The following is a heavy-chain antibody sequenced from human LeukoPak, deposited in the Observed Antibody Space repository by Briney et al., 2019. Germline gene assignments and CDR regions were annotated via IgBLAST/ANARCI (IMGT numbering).Heavy chain of an antibody. CDR2: IYPGDSGT. V-gene: IGHV5-51*01. CDR3: ARPPVPRKKYSSITPYYFDY. CDR1: GYSFTSYW. Sequence: GESLKISCKGSGYSFTSYWIGWVRQMPGKGLEWMGIIYPGDSGTRYSPSFQGQVTISADKSISTAYLQWSSLKASDTAMYYCARPPVPRKKYSSITPYYFDYWGQGTLVTVSS. J-gene: IGHJ4*02. D-gene: IGHD6-13*01.